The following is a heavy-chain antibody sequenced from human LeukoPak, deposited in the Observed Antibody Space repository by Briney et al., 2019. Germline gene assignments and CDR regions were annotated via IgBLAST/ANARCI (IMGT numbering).Heavy chain of an antibody. CDR1: GGSISRDF. Sequence: SETLSLTCTVSGGSISRDFWSWIRQPPGKGLEWIGYIYYTGSTNYNPSLKSRVTISIDTSKNQFSLRLSSVTAADTAVYYCASGYSDYWFDPWGQGTLVTVSS. V-gene: IGHV4-59*01. CDR2: IYYTGST. D-gene: IGHD4-11*01. J-gene: IGHJ5*02. CDR3: ASGYSDYWFDP.